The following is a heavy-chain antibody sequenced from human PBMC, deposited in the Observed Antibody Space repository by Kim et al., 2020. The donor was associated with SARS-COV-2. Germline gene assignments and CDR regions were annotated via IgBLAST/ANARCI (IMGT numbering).Heavy chain of an antibody. CDR2: ISGSGGST. V-gene: IGHV3-23*01. J-gene: IGHJ4*02. D-gene: IGHD6-19*01. CDR1: GFTFSSYA. Sequence: GGSLRLSCAASGFTFSSYAMSWVRQAPGKGLEWVSAISGSGGSTYYADSVKGRFTISRDNSKNTLYLQMNSLRAEDTAVYYCAAPHLQWLPLGLDYWGQGTLVTVSS. CDR3: AAPHLQWLPLGLDY.